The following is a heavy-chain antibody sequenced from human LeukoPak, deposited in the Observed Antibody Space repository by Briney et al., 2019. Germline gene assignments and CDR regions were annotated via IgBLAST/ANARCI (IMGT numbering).Heavy chain of an antibody. V-gene: IGHV6-1*01. J-gene: IGHJ4*02. D-gene: IGHD4/OR15-4a*01. CDR1: GDSVSSNSAA. CDR3: ARLKQGYFDY. Sequence: SQTLSLTFAISGDSVSSNSAAWNWLRQSPSRGLEWLGRTYYRAKWYKENAVSVESLITTNTETTKNQFSLQLNSVTPEYTAVYYCARLKQGYFDYWGQGTLVTVSS. CDR2: TYYRAKWYK.